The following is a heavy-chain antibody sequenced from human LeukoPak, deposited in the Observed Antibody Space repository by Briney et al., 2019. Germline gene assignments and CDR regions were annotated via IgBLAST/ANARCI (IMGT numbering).Heavy chain of an antibody. CDR2: ISGTSTYI. Sequence: GGSLRLSCAASGFAFSRHSMNWVRQAPGKGLEWVSSISGTSTYIYFTNSLKGRFSISRDNAKNSLYLQMNSLRAEDTAVYFCARATLSEIIAAEAFFDSWGQGTLVTVSS. V-gene: IGHV3-21*06. J-gene: IGHJ4*02. CDR1: GFAFSRHS. CDR3: ARATLSEIIAAEAFFDS. D-gene: IGHD6-13*01.